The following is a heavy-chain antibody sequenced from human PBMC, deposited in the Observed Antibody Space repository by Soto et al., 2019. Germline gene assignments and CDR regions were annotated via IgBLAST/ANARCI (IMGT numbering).Heavy chain of an antibody. J-gene: IGHJ4*02. V-gene: IGHV3-7*03. CDR3: AREWSPPLAFFDY. Sequence: EVQLVESGGGLVQPGGSLTLSCAASGFTFSTYWMSWVRQAPGKGLEWVANIKQYGSEKYYVDSVKGRFTISRDNAKNSVYLQMTSLRAEDTAVYYCAREWSPPLAFFDYWGQGALVTVSS. CDR1: GFTFSTYW. CDR2: IKQYGSEK. D-gene: IGHD3-3*01.